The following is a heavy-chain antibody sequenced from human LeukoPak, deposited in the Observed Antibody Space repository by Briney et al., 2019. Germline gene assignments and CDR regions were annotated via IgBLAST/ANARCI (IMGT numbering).Heavy chain of an antibody. CDR1: GFTFDDYA. J-gene: IGHJ4*02. CDR3: AKDSEYSSSSGFDY. Sequence: PGRSLRLSCAASGFTFDDYAMHWVRQAPGKGLEWVSGISWNSGSIGYADSVKGRFTISRDNAKNSLYLQMNSLRAEDTALYYCAKDSEYSSSSGFDYWGQGTLVTVSS. CDR2: ISWNSGSI. V-gene: IGHV3-9*01. D-gene: IGHD6-6*01.